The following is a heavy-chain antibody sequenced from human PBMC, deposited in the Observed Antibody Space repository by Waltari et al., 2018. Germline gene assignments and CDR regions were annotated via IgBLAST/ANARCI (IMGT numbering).Heavy chain of an antibody. D-gene: IGHD1-26*01. J-gene: IGHJ6*02. CDR2: IYHSGST. CDR1: GYSISSGYY. CDR3: ARDYWEGDYYYGMDV. V-gene: IGHV4-38-2*02. Sequence: QVQLQESGPGLVKPSETLSLTCAVSGYSISSGYYWGWIRQPPGKGLEWIGSIYHSGSTYYNPSLKSRVTISVDTSKNQFSLKLSSVTAADTAVYYCARDYWEGDYYYGMDVWGQGTTVTVSS.